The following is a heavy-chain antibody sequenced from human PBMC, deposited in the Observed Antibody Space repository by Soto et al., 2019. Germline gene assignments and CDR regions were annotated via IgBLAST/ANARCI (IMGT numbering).Heavy chain of an antibody. V-gene: IGHV4-59*01. CDR3: ARALGGYYYFDY. D-gene: IGHD2-21*01. CDR2: IYYSGST. CDR1: GGSISSYY. J-gene: IGHJ4*02. Sequence: QVQLQESGPGLVKPSETLSLTCTVSGGSISSYYWSWIRQPPGKGLEWIGYIYYSGSTNYNPSLKRRVTISVDTSKNQFSLKLSSVTAADTAVYYCARALGGYYYFDYWGQGTLVTVSS.